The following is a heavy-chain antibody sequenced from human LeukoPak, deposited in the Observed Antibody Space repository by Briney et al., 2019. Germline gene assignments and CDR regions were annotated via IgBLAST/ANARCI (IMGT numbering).Heavy chain of an antibody. CDR1: GYTFTGYY. CDR3: ARARVGASPFDY. D-gene: IGHD1-26*01. Sequence: ASVKVSCKASGYTFTGYYMHWVRQAPGQGLEWMGWINPNSGGTNYAQKVQGRVTMTRDTSISTAYMELSRLRSDDTAVYYCARARVGASPFDYWGQGTLVTVSS. V-gene: IGHV1-2*02. CDR2: INPNSGGT. J-gene: IGHJ4*02.